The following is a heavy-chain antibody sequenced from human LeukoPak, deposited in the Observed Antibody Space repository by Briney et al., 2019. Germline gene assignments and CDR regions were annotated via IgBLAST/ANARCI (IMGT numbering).Heavy chain of an antibody. Sequence: GGSLRLSCAASGFTFSNYAMHWVRQAPGKGLEWVAVISDDGSNKYYADSVKGRFTTSRDNSKNTVYVQMNSPRAEDTAVYYCARAYCSGGTCSFDYWGQGALVTVSS. D-gene: IGHD2-15*01. CDR3: ARAYCSGGTCSFDY. CDR2: ISDDGSNK. CDR1: GFTFSNYA. J-gene: IGHJ4*02. V-gene: IGHV3-30*04.